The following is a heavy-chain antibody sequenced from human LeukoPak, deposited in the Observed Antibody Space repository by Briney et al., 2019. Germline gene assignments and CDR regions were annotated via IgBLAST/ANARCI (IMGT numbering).Heavy chain of an antibody. CDR2: ISGSGGST. CDR3: AKGGPSGYDRRRDAFDI. D-gene: IGHD5-12*01. CDR1: GFTFSSYA. J-gene: IGHJ3*02. Sequence: GGSLRLSCAASGFTFSSYAMSWVRQAPGKGLEWVSAISGSGGSTYYANSVKGRFAISRDNRKNTLYLQMNSMRAEDTAVYYCAKGGPSGYDRRRDAFDIWGQGTMVTVSS. V-gene: IGHV3-23*01.